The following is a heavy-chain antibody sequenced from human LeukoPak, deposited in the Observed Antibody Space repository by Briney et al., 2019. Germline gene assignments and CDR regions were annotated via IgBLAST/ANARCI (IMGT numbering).Heavy chain of an antibody. Sequence: PGRSLRLSCAASGFTFSSYGMHWVRQAPGKGLEWVAVISYDGSNKYYADSVKGRFTISRDNSKNTLYLQMDSLRAEDTAVFYCARDTYSYFDYWGQGTLVTVSS. CDR3: ARDTYSYFDY. CDR1: GFTFSSYG. J-gene: IGHJ4*02. V-gene: IGHV3-30*03. D-gene: IGHD2-21*01. CDR2: ISYDGSNK.